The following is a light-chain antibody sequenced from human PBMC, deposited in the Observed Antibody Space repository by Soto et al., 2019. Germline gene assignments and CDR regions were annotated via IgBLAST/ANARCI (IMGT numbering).Light chain of an antibody. Sequence: EIVLTQSPATLSLSPGERATLSCRASPSVTNYLAWYQQKPGQPPRLLIYGAFNRAAGIPARFSGSGSGTDFTLTISSLEPEDSAVYWCQQYYSSPVTFGQGTRLEIK. CDR3: QQYYSSPVT. J-gene: IGKJ5*01. CDR1: PSVTNY. CDR2: GAF. V-gene: IGKV3-11*01.